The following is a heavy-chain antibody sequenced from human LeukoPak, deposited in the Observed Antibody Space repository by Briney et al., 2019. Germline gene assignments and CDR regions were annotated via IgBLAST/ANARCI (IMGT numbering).Heavy chain of an antibody. J-gene: IGHJ6*03. CDR1: GYTFTSYD. CDR3: ARGVMGLHDYYMDV. V-gene: IGHV1-8*03. D-gene: IGHD3-16*01. CDR2: MNPNSGNT. Sequence: ASVKVSCKASGYTFTSYDINWVRQATGQGLEWMGWMNPNSGNTGYAQKFQGRVTITRNTSISTAYMELSSLRSEDTAVYYCARGVMGLHDYYMDVWDKGTTVTVSS.